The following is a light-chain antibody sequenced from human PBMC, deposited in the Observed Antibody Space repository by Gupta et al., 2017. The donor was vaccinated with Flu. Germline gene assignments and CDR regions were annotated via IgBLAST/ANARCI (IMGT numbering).Light chain of an antibody. CDR1: QSRLHSNGYNY. V-gene: IGKV2-28*01. CDR3: RQALQTPRT. CDR2: LGS. J-gene: IGKJ2*01. Sequence: VTPGEPASISCSASQSRLHSNGYNYLDWYLQKPGQSPQLLIYLGSNRASGVPDRFSGSGSGTDFTLKISRVEAEDVGVYYCRQALQTPRTFGQGTKLEIK.